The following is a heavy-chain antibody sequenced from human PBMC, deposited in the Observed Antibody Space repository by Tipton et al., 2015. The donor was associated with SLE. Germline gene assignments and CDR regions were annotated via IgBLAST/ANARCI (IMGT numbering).Heavy chain of an antibody. V-gene: IGHV3-21*04. CDR3: ARYGDYYWYFDL. CDR1: GFTFSSYS. D-gene: IGHD4-17*01. Sequence: SLRLSCAASGFTFSSYSMNWVRQAPGKGLEWVSSISSSSSYIYYADSVKGRFTISRGNSKNTLYLQINSLRAEDTAVYYCARYGDYYWYFDLWGRGTLVTVSS. J-gene: IGHJ2*01. CDR2: ISSSSSYI.